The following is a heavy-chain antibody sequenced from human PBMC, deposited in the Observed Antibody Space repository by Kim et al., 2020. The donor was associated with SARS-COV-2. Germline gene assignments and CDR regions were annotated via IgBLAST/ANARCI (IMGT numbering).Heavy chain of an antibody. Sequence: YADSGKGRFTISRDNSKNTLYLQMNSLRAEDTAVYYCAKGRGIAAPFDYWGQGTLVTVSS. V-gene: IGHV3-30*02. D-gene: IGHD6-13*01. CDR3: AKGRGIAAPFDY. J-gene: IGHJ4*02.